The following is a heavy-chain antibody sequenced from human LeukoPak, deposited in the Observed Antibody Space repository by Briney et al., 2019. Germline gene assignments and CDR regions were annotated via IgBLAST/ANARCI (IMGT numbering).Heavy chain of an antibody. Sequence: TGGSMRLSCAASGFTFSSYTMNWVRQAPGKGLEWVSYIGSTSSTIYYADSVKGRFTISRDNAKNSLYLQMNSLRAEDTAVYYSARDHHRRLHDGPARDSFDIWGQGTPVTVSS. D-gene: IGHD5-24*01. CDR1: GFTFSSYT. J-gene: IGHJ3*02. CDR2: IGSTSSTI. V-gene: IGHV3-48*01. CDR3: ARDHHRRLHDGPARDSFDI.